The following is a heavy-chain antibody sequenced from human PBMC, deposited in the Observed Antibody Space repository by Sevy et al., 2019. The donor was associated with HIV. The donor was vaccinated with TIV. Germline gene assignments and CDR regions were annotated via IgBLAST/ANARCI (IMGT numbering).Heavy chain of an antibody. CDR3: ARDLGEGYYDSSGYYY. D-gene: IGHD3-22*01. Sequence: GGSLRLSCAASGFTFSSYAKHWVRQAPGKGLEWVAVISYDGSNKYYADSVKGRFTISRDNSKNTLYLQMNSLRAEDTAVYYCARDLGEGYYDSSGYYYWGQGTLVTVSS. CDR1: GFTFSSYA. V-gene: IGHV3-30*04. CDR2: ISYDGSNK. J-gene: IGHJ4*02.